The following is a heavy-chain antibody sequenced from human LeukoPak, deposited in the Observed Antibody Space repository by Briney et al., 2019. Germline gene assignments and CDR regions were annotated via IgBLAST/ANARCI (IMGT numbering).Heavy chain of an antibody. Sequence: GGSLRLSCAASGFTFSSYAMSWVRQAPGEGLEWVGRIKSKTDGGSTDYAAPVKGRFTISRDDSKNTLYLQMNSLKTDDTAVYYCTTEYYYDSSGLFDYWGQGTLVTVSS. CDR2: IKSKTDGGST. J-gene: IGHJ4*02. CDR1: GFTFSSYA. V-gene: IGHV3-15*01. CDR3: TTEYYYDSSGLFDY. D-gene: IGHD3-22*01.